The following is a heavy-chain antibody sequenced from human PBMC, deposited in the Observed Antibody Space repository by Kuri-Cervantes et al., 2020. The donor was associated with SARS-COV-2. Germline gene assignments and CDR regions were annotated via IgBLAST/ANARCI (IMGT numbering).Heavy chain of an antibody. D-gene: IGHD2-2*01. CDR3: ARHYITRYFDL. Sequence: GSLRLSCTVSGGSVSSGSYYWSWIRQPPGKGLEWIGYIYYSGSTYYNPSLKSRVTISVDTSKNQFSLKLSSVAAADTAVYYCARHYITRYFDLWGRGTLVAVSS. CDR2: IYYSGST. V-gene: IGHV4-39*01. J-gene: IGHJ2*01. CDR1: GGSVSSGSYY.